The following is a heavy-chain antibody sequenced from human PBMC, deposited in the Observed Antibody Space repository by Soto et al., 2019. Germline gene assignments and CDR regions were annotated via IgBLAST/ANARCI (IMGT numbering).Heavy chain of an antibody. Sequence: QVQLQESGPGLVKPSQTLSLTCTVSGGSISSGGYYWSWIRQHPGKGLEWIGYIYYSGSTYYNPSLKSRVTISVDTSKNQFSLKLSSATAADTAVYYCARDGWGAAAGTPPVSMDVWGQGTTVTVSS. J-gene: IGHJ6*02. D-gene: IGHD6-13*01. CDR3: ARDGWGAAAGTPPVSMDV. CDR1: GGSISSGGYY. CDR2: IYYSGST. V-gene: IGHV4-31*03.